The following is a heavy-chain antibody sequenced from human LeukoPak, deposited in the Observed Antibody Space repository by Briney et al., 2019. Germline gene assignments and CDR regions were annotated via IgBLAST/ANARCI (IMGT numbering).Heavy chain of an antibody. CDR3: ARRHPGGSYYSVDVTFDY. V-gene: IGHV3-48*04. J-gene: IGHJ4*02. Sequence: PGGSLRLSCAASGFTFSSYSMNWVRQAPGKGLEWVSYISSSSSTIYYVDSVKGRFTISRDNAKNSLYLQMNSLRAEDTAVYYCARRHPGGSYYSVDVTFDYWGQGTLVTVSS. D-gene: IGHD1-26*01. CDR2: ISSSSSTI. CDR1: GFTFSSYS.